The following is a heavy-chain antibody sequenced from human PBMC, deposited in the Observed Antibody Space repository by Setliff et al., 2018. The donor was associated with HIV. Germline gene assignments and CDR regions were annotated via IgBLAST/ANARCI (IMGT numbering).Heavy chain of an antibody. CDR3: ARGHGSGSRANWFDP. V-gene: IGHV4-39*07. J-gene: IGHJ5*02. Sequence: SETLSLTCTVSGGFISSSGYYWGWIRQPPGKGLEWIGIIYYSGSSYYNPSLKSRVTISVDTSKKQFSLKLSSVTAADTAVYYCARGHGSGSRANWFDPWGQGALVTVSS. D-gene: IGHD3-10*01. CDR1: GGFISSSGYY. CDR2: IYYSGSS.